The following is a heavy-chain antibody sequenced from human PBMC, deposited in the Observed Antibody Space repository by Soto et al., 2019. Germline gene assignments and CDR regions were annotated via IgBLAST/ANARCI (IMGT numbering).Heavy chain of an antibody. J-gene: IGHJ1*01. Sequence: EVQLVESGGGLVQPARSLRLSCAASGFTFEDYAMHWVREVPGKGLEWVSGINCNSGSIGYGDSVKGRFAISRDNAKHSLHLQMNSLSAEDTAFYYCVKDESINWYSGHFRHWGQGTLVTVSS. CDR2: INCNSGSI. D-gene: IGHD6-13*01. V-gene: IGHV3-9*01. CDR3: VKDESINWYSGHFRH. CDR1: GFTFEDYA.